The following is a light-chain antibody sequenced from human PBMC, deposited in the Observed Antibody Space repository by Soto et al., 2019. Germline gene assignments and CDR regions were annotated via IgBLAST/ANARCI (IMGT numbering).Light chain of an antibody. CDR2: EVS. V-gene: IGLV2-14*01. CDR3: SSNTRSSLYV. J-gene: IGLJ1*01. CDR1: SSDVGGYNY. Sequence: QSALTQPASVSGSPGQSITISCTGTSSDVGGYNYVSWHQQHPGKAPKLMIFEVSYRPSGVSDRFSGSKSGNTASLTISGLQADDEADYYCSSNTRSSLYVFGTGTKV.